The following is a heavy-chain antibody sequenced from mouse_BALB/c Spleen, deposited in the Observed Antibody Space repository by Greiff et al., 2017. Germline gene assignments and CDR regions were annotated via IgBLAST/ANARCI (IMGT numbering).Heavy chain of an antibody. J-gene: IGHJ2*01. Sequence: SGAELAKPGASVKMSCKASGYTFTSYWMHWVKQRPGQGLEWIGYINPSTGYTEYNQKFKDKATLTADKSSSTAYMQLSSLTSEDSAVYYCARSHYGNFDYWGQGTTLTVSS. CDR2: INPSTGYT. CDR3: ARSHYGNFDY. CDR1: GYTFTSYW. V-gene: IGHV1-7*01. D-gene: IGHD2-1*01.